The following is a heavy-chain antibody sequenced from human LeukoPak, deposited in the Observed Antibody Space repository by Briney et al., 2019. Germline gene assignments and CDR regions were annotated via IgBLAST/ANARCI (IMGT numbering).Heavy chain of an antibody. CDR3: AKAVAGTIGYNWFDP. D-gene: IGHD6-19*01. Sequence: PSETLSLXCTVSGYSISSGYYWGWIRQPPGQGLEWIGSIYHSGSTYYNPSLKSRVTISVDTSKNQFSLKLSSVTAADTAVYYCAKAVAGTIGYNWFDPWGQGTLVTVSS. J-gene: IGHJ5*02. CDR1: GYSISSGYY. CDR2: IYHSGST. V-gene: IGHV4-38-2*02.